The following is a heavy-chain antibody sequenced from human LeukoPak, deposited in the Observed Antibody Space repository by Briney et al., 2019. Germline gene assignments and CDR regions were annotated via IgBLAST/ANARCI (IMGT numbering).Heavy chain of an antibody. Sequence: GGSLRLACTASGFSFGDFTMSWARQAPGKGLEWVGFIRSKAYGGTTEYAASVKGRFSISRDDPKNIVYLQMNSLRTDDTAVYYCSVGGHFDYWGQGTLVTVSS. CDR3: SVGGHFDY. J-gene: IGHJ4*02. V-gene: IGHV3-49*04. CDR1: GFSFGDFT. CDR2: IRSKAYGGTT. D-gene: IGHD1-26*01.